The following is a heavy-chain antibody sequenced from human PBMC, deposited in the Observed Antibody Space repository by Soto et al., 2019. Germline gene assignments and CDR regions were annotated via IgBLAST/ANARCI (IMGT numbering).Heavy chain of an antibody. CDR2: IYYSGST. Sequence: PSETLSLTCTVSCGSISSGGYYWSWIRQHPGKGLEWIGYIYYSGSTYYNPSLKSRVTISVDTSKNQFSLKLSSVTAADTAVYYCARDRWSGSFYGMDVWGQGTTVTVSS. V-gene: IGHV4-31*03. CDR1: CGSISSGGYY. CDR3: ARDRWSGSFYGMDV. J-gene: IGHJ6*02. D-gene: IGHD3-10*01.